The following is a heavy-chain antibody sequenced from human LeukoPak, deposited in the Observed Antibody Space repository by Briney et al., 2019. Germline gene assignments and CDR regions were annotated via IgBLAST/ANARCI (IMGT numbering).Heavy chain of an antibody. CDR1: GFTFSSYA. D-gene: IGHD3-16*01. J-gene: IGHJ4*02. Sequence: GGSLRLSCVVSGFTFSSYAMTWVRQAPGKGLEWVSVISGSGGSTYYADAVKGRFTISRDNSKNTLYLQMNSLRAEDTAVYYCAKVYSVWGSPFDYWGQGTLVTVSS. CDR3: AKVYSVWGSPFDY. V-gene: IGHV3-23*01. CDR2: ISGSGGST.